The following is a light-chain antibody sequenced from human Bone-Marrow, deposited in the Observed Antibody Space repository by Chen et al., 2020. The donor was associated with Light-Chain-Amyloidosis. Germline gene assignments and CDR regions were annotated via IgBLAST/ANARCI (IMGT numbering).Light chain of an antibody. J-gene: IGLJ3*02. CDR2: EIS. CDR3: SYYGGGTNLVL. V-gene: IGLV2-8*01. Sequence: QSALTQPPSASGSPGHSVTIPCPGTSTDVGAYKFVSWYQQYAGKAPKHLIHEISNPPSGVPDRLSGSQAGNTDSMAVSELQADEEGDDYCSYYGGGTNLVLFGAGTRLPGL. CDR1: STDVGAYKF.